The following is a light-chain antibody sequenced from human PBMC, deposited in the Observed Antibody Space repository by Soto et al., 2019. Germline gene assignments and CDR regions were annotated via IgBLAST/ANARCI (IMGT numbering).Light chain of an antibody. Sequence: QSALTQPASVSGSPGQSITISCTGTSSDVGGYNYVSWYQQHPGTAPKLMIYDVSNRPSGVSNRFSGSKSGNTASLTISWIQAEDEADYYCSAYTSSNTLVFGGGTKLTVL. V-gene: IGLV2-14*01. CDR3: SAYTSSNTLV. J-gene: IGLJ2*01. CDR1: SSDVGGYNY. CDR2: DVS.